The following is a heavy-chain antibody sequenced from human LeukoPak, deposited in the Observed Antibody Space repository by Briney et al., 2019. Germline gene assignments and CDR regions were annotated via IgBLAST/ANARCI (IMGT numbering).Heavy chain of an antibody. J-gene: IGHJ3*02. CDR2: ISSSGSSI. V-gene: IGHV3-48*03. CDR1: GLTFSSYE. CDR3: ARDSHKFDSSGYYPDAFDI. Sequence: PVGSLRLSCAASGLTFSSYEMNGVRQAPGKGLEWVSYISSSGSSIYYADSVKGRFTIYRDNAKKSLNLQMHSLRTEDTAVYYCARDSHKFDSSGYYPDAFDIWGQGTMVTVSS. D-gene: IGHD3-22*01.